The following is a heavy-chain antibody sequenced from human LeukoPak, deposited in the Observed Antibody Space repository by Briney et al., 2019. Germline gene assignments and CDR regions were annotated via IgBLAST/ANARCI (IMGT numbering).Heavy chain of an antibody. CDR3: ASGGY. CDR1: GASVSSGSYY. V-gene: IGHV4-61*01. Sequence: SETLSLTCTVSGASVSSGSYYWSWIRQPPGKGLEWIGYIYYSGSTNYNPSLKSRVTISVDTSKNQFSLKLSSVTAADTAVYYCASGGYWGQGTLVTVSS. J-gene: IGHJ4*02. CDR2: IYYSGST. D-gene: IGHD3-16*01.